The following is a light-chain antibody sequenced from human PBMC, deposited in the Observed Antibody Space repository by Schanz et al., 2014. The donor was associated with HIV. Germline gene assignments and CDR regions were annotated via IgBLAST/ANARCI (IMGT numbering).Light chain of an antibody. CDR2: LNSDGSH. CDR1: SGHRTYA. J-gene: IGLJ2*01. V-gene: IGLV4-69*02. Sequence: QPVLTQSPSASASLGASVKLTCTLDSGHRTYAIAWHQQQPEKGPRYLMNLNSDGSHSKGDGIPDRFSGSSSGAERYLTISSLQSEDEADYYCQTWGTGMGVFGGGTKLTVL. CDR3: QTWGTGMGV.